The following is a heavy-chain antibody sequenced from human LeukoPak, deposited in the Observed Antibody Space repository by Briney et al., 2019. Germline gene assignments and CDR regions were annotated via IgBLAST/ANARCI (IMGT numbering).Heavy chain of an antibody. CDR2: IIPNNGGT. V-gene: IGHV1-2*02. Sequence: ASVKVSCKASGYTFTGYYIHWVRQAPGQGLEWMGWIIPNNGGTNYAQKFQGRVTMTRDTSISTAYMELNRLTSDDTAVYYCARDKYTGYETFDYWGQGTPVTVSS. D-gene: IGHD5-12*01. J-gene: IGHJ4*02. CDR1: GYTFTGYY. CDR3: ARDKYTGYETFDY.